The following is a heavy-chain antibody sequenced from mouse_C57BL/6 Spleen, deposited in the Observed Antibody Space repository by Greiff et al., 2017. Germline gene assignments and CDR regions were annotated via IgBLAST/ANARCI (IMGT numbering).Heavy chain of an antibody. CDR2: IYPGDGDT. D-gene: IGHD2-1*01. J-gene: IGHJ3*01. Sequence: QVQLQQPGAELVKPGASVKISCKASGYAFSSYWMNWVKQRPGKGLEWIGQIYPGDGDTNYNGQFKGKATLTAAKSSSTAYMQLSSLTSEDSAVYFCAKIYYGADWGQGTLVTVSA. CDR1: GYAFSSYW. CDR3: AKIYYGAD. V-gene: IGHV1-80*01.